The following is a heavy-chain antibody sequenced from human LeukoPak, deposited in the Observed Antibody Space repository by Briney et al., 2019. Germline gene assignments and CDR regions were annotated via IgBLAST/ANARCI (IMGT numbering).Heavy chain of an antibody. V-gene: IGHV3-30*18. CDR1: GFTFGSYA. CDR3: AKDAIAVAGTNYYGMDV. J-gene: IGHJ6*02. Sequence: GGSLRLSCAASGFTFGSYAMSWVRQAPGKGLEWVAVISYDGSNKYYADSVKGRFTISRDNSKNTLYLQMNSLRAEDTAVYYCAKDAIAVAGTNYYGMDVWGQGTTVTVSS. D-gene: IGHD6-19*01. CDR2: ISYDGSNK.